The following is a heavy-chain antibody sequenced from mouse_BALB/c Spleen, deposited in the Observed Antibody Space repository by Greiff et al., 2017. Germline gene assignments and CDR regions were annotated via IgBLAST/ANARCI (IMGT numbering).Heavy chain of an antibody. D-gene: IGHD1-1*01. J-gene: IGHJ2*01. CDR1: GFTFSSFG. CDR2: ISSGSSTI. Sequence: EVKVVESGGGLVQPGGSRKLSCAASGFTFSSFGMHWVRQAPEKGLEWVAYISSGSSTIYYADTVKGRFTISRDNPKNTLFLQMTSLRSEDTAMYYCARTPPYYCSYYFDYWGQGTTLTVSS. CDR3: ARTPPYYCSYYFDY. V-gene: IGHV5-17*02.